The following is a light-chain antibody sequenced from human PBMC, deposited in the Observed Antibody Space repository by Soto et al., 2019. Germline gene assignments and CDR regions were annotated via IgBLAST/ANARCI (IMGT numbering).Light chain of an antibody. V-gene: IGKV1-5*03. CDR1: QNIDRS. J-gene: IGKJ1*01. CDR3: QHYDAYSRT. CDR2: TAS. Sequence: DIQMTQSPSTLSTSLGDRVTITCRASQNIDRSLAWYQQKPGKAPKLLIYTASNLQDGVPSRFSASGSGIDFTLTISGLQPDDFATYYCQHYDAYSRTFGQGTRVDVK.